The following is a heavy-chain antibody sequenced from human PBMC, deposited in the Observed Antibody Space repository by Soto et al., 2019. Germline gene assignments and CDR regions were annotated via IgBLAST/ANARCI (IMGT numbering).Heavy chain of an antibody. J-gene: IGHJ6*02. CDR2: VSYDGSRQ. Sequence: QVHLVESGGGVAQPGRSLRLSCAASGFTFSTYAVHWVRQAPGKGLEWVAVVSYDGSRQYYPDSVKGRFTISRDNSKNTLSLQMNSLRPEDTAVYYCARGGLDYGNGYNYYGMDVWCHGTTVTVSS. V-gene: IGHV3-30-3*01. CDR1: GFTFSTYA. CDR3: ARGGLDYGNGYNYYGMDV. D-gene: IGHD3-16*01.